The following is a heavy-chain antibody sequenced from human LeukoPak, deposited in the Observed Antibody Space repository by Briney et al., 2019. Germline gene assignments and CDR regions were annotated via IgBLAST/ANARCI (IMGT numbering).Heavy chain of an antibody. Sequence: GASVKVSCKASGFTLTSSAMQWVRQARGQRLEWIGWIVVGSGNTNYAQKFQEKVTITRDMSTSTAYMELSSLRSEDTAVYYCAAGTGGSYYRRYYYYGMDVWGQGTTVTVSS. CDR2: IVVGSGNT. V-gene: IGHV1-58*02. J-gene: IGHJ6*02. D-gene: IGHD1-26*01. CDR1: GFTLTSSA. CDR3: AAGTGGSYYRRYYYYGMDV.